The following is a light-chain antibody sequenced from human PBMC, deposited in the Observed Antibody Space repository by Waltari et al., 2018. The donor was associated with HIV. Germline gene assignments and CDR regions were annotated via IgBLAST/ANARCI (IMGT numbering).Light chain of an antibody. CDR1: QSVSSN. J-gene: IGKJ3*01. V-gene: IGKV3-15*01. Sequence: EIVMTQSPATLSVSPGERATLSCRASQSVSSNLAWYQQKPGQAPRLLIYGASTRATGIPARFSGSVSGTEFTLTISSLQSEDFAVYYCQQYNNWPVFGPGTKVDIK. CDR3: QQYNNWPV. CDR2: GAS.